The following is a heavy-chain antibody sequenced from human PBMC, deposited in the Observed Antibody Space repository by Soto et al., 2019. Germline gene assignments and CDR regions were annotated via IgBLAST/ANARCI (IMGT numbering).Heavy chain of an antibody. D-gene: IGHD3-22*01. J-gene: IGHJ1*01. CDR1: GFTFSSYW. V-gene: IGHV3-7*01. CDR2: IKQDGSEK. CDR3: ARESSSVVDTAMVPDSSGYYYFQH. Sequence: GGSLRLSCAASGFTFSSYWMSWVRQAPGKGLEWVANIKQDGSEKYYVDSVKGRFTISRDNAKNSLYLQMNSLRDEDTAVYYCARESSSVVDTAMVPDSSGYYYFQHWGQGTLVTVSS.